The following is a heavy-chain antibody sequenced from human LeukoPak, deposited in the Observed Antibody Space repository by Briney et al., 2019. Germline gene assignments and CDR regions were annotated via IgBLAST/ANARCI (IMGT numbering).Heavy chain of an antibody. CDR1: GGSFSGYY. CDR3: ARGASESNPAASDLPVAYFDY. J-gene: IGHJ4*02. V-gene: IGHV4-34*01. D-gene: IGHD3-10*01. Sequence: PSETLSLTCAVYGGSFSGYYWSWIRQPPGKGLEWIGEINHSGSTNYNPSLKSRVTISVDTSKNQFSLKLSSVTAADTAVYYCARGASESNPAASDLPVAYFDYWGQGTLVTVSS. CDR2: INHSGST.